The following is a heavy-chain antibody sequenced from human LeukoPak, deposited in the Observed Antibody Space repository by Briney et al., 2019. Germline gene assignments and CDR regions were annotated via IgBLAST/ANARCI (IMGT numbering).Heavy chain of an antibody. Sequence: SGVSLRLSCAASGFTFSGYEMNWVRQAPGKGLEWVSSISSSGSIIYYADSVKGRFTISRDNAKNSLYLQMNSLRAEDTAVYYCARDDAGYSSGWYWVYWGQGTLVTVSS. V-gene: IGHV3-48*03. CDR3: ARDDAGYSSGWYWVY. CDR2: ISSSGSII. J-gene: IGHJ4*02. D-gene: IGHD6-19*01. CDR1: GFTFSGYE.